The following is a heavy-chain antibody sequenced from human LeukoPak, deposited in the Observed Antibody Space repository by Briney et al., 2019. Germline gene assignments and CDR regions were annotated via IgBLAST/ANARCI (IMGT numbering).Heavy chain of an antibody. V-gene: IGHV1-2*02. J-gene: IGHJ4*02. Sequence: GESLKISCKGSGYTFTGYYMHWVRQAPGQGLEWMGWINPNSGGTNYAQKFQGRVTMTRDTSISTAYMELSRLRSDDTAVYYCAREFIAVAATNDYWGQGTLVTVSS. CDR1: GYTFTGYY. CDR2: INPNSGGT. CDR3: AREFIAVAATNDY. D-gene: IGHD6-19*01.